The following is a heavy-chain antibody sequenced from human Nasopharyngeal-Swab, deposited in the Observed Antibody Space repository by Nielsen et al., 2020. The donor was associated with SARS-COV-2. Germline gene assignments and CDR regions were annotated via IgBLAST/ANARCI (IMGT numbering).Heavy chain of an antibody. CDR1: GFTFGDYA. CDR2: IRSKAYGGTT. Sequence: GESLKISCTASGFTFGDYAMSWVRQAPGKGLEWVGFIRSKAYGGTTEYAASVKGRFTISRDDSKSIAYLQMNSLKTKDTAVYYCTRDDFWSGYHDYWGQGTLVTVSS. J-gene: IGHJ4*02. V-gene: IGHV3-49*04. CDR3: TRDDFWSGYHDY. D-gene: IGHD3-3*01.